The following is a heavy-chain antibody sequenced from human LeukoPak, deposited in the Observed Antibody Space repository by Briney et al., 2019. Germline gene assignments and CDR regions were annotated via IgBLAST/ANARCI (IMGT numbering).Heavy chain of an antibody. CDR1: GFTLSSYW. J-gene: IGHJ5*02. D-gene: IGHD2-15*01. V-gene: IGHV3-74*01. Sequence: GGSLRLSSAASGFTLSSYWMHWVRQHPRKGAVWVSRINSDGSTTNYTDSLKCRFTISRDNAENTLYLQMNSLRVEDTAVYYCTRRVSATRWFDPWGQGTLVTVSS. CDR3: TRRVSATRWFDP. CDR2: INSDGSTT.